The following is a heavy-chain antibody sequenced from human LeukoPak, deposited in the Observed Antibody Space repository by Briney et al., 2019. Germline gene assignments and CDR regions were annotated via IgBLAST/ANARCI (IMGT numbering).Heavy chain of an antibody. CDR3: ARQEYCSGGSCYTWFDP. J-gene: IGHJ5*02. D-gene: IGHD2-15*01. V-gene: IGHV5-51*01. CDR2: IYPADSDI. Sequence: PGESLKISCKGSGYSINNYWIGWVRQMPGKGLEWMGIIYPADSDIRYSPSFQGQVTISADKSISTAYLQWSSLKASDTAMYYCARQEYCSGGSCYTWFDPWGREPWSPSPQ. CDR1: GYSINNYW.